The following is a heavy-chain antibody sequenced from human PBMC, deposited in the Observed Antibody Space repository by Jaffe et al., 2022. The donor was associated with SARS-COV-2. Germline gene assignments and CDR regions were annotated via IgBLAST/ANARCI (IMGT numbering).Heavy chain of an antibody. CDR3: ATYYDYVGGFDS. V-gene: IGHV4-59*01. Sequence: QVQLQESGPGLVKPSETLSLTCTVSGGSISTYYWSWIRQPPGKGLEWIGYLYYSGNTNYNPSLKSRVAISLDTSKSQFSLKLTSVTAADTAVYYCATYYDYVGGFDSWGQGTLVTVSS. CDR2: LYYSGNT. J-gene: IGHJ4*02. CDR1: GGSISTYY. D-gene: IGHD3-16*01.